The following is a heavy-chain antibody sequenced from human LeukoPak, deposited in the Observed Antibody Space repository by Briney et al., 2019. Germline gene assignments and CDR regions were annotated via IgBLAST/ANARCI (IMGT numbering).Heavy chain of an antibody. Sequence: GGSLRLSCAASGFTFSSYSMNWVRQAPGKGLEWVSSISSSSSYIYYADSAKGRFTISRDNAKNSLYLQMNSLRAEDTAVYYCVVGATTLFDYWGQGTLVTVSS. CDR2: ISSSSSYI. D-gene: IGHD1-26*01. CDR3: VVGATTLFDY. V-gene: IGHV3-21*01. CDR1: GFTFSSYS. J-gene: IGHJ4*02.